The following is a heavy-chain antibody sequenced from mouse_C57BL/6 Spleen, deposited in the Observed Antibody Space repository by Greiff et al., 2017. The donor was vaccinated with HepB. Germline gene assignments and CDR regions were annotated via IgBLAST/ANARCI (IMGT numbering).Heavy chain of an antibody. J-gene: IGHJ2*01. CDR1: GYTFTDYY. D-gene: IGHD3-2*02. CDR2: IYPGSGNT. Sequence: QVQLQQSGAELVRPGASVKLSCKASGYTFTDYYINWVKQRPGQGLEWIARIYPGSGNTYYNEKFKGKATLTAEKSSSTAYMQLSSLTSEDSAVYFCARWDSSGYGYWGQGTTLTISS. CDR3: ARWDSSGYGY. V-gene: IGHV1-76*01.